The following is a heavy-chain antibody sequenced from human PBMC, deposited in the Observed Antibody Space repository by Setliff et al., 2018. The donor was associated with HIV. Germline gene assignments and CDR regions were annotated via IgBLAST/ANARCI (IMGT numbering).Heavy chain of an antibody. V-gene: IGHV1-69*05. CDR1: GGTFSSYA. Sequence: SVKVSCKASGGTFSSYAISWVRQAPGQGLEWMGGIIPIFGTANYAQKFQGRVTITTDESTSTAYMELSSLRSEDTAVYYCARGAVVPSSGHYYFDYWGQGTLVTVSS. CDR3: ARGAVVPSSGHYYFDY. D-gene: IGHD5-12*01. J-gene: IGHJ4*02. CDR2: IIPIFGTA.